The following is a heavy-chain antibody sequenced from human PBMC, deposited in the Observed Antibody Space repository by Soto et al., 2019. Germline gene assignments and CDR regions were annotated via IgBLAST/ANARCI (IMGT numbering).Heavy chain of an antibody. Sequence: GGSLRLSCTASGFTFGDYAMSWFRQAPGKGLEWVGFIRSKAYGGTTEYAASVKGRFTISRDDSKSIAYLQMNSLKTEDTAVYYCTRGLGTTPYLYYFDYWGQGTLVTVSS. CDR3: TRGLGTTPYLYYFDY. J-gene: IGHJ4*02. V-gene: IGHV3-49*03. D-gene: IGHD1-7*01. CDR1: GFTFGDYA. CDR2: IRSKAYGGTT.